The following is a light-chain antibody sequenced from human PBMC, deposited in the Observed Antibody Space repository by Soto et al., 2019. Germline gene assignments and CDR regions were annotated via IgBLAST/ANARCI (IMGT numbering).Light chain of an antibody. V-gene: IGKV1-39*01. CDR2: AAS. CDR1: QSISNY. J-gene: IGKJ4*01. Sequence: DFQMTQSPSSLSASVGDRVTITCRASQSISNYLNWYQQKPGKAPKLLIYAASTLQSGVQARFSGSGSGTDFTLTISSLQPEDFATYHCQQSYSMPLTFGGGTKVEIK. CDR3: QQSYSMPLT.